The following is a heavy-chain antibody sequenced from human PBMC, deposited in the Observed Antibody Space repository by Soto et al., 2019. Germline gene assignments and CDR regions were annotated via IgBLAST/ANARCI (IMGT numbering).Heavy chain of an antibody. CDR3: AKDLVVFVTFYYGLDV. Sequence: HVQLVESGGGVVQPGRSLRLSCSASGYTFSSYAMHWVRQAPGKGLEWVAAISYDGGNKYYADSLMGRFTISRDNSKTTLYLQMNSVRAEDTAVYYCAKDLVVFVTFYYGLDVWGPGTTVTVSS. CDR2: ISYDGGNK. V-gene: IGHV3-30*18. CDR1: GYTFSSYA. J-gene: IGHJ6*02. D-gene: IGHD3-22*01.